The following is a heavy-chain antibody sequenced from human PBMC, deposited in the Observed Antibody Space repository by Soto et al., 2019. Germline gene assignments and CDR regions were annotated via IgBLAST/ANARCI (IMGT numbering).Heavy chain of an antibody. Sequence: EVQLLESGGGLVQPGGSLRLSCAASGFTFSSYAMSWVRQAPGKGLEWVSGISGSDGSTYYADSVKGRFTISRDNSKNTLYLQMNSLRAEDTDVYYCAKDSSYPAAERDYWGQGTLVTVSS. D-gene: IGHD1-1*01. V-gene: IGHV3-23*01. J-gene: IGHJ4*02. CDR1: GFTFSSYA. CDR3: AKDSSYPAAERDY. CDR2: ISGSDGST.